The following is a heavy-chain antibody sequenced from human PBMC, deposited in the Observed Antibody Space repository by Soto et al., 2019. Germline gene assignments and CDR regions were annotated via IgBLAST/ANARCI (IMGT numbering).Heavy chain of an antibody. D-gene: IGHD6-19*01. Sequence: SGTLSLTCTVSGGSISSYYWSWIRQPPGKGLEWIGYIYYSGSTNYNPSLKSRVTISVDTSKSQFSLKMSSVTAADTAVYYCARQESSGWYRFDHWGQGTLVTVSS. V-gene: IGHV4-59*08. CDR1: GGSISSYY. J-gene: IGHJ4*02. CDR2: IYYSGST. CDR3: ARQESSGWYRFDH.